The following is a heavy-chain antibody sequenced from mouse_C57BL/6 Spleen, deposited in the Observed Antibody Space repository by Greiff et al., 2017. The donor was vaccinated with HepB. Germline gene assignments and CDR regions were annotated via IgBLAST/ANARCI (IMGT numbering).Heavy chain of an antibody. CDR1: GYTFTSYG. J-gene: IGHJ2*01. Sequence: VKLQESGAELARPGASVKLSCKASGYTFTSYGISWVKQRTGQGLEWIGEIYPRSGNTYYNEKFKGKATLTADKSSSTAYMELRSLTSEDSAVYFCARWDPYYAFDYWGQGTTLTVSS. CDR3: ARWDPYYAFDY. D-gene: IGHD2-10*01. CDR2: IYPRSGNT. V-gene: IGHV1-81*01.